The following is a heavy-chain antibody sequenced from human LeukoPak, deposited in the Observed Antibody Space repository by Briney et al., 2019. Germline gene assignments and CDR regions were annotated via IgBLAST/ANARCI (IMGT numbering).Heavy chain of an antibody. Sequence: PGGSLRLSCAASGFTFNTYWMSWVRQAPGKGLEWVANIKPDGNEKYYVDSVKGRFTISRDNAKNPLSLQMNSLRAEDTAVYYCARGGSQRFDYWGQGTLVTVSS. V-gene: IGHV3-7*03. CDR2: IKPDGNEK. CDR1: GFTFNTYW. J-gene: IGHJ4*02. D-gene: IGHD3-10*01. CDR3: ARGGSQRFDY.